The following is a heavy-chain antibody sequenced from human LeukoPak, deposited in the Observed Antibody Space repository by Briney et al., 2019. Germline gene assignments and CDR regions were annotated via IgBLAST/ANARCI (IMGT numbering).Heavy chain of an antibody. D-gene: IGHD3-3*01. CDR3: ASNDFWSGYYAFEI. J-gene: IGHJ3*02. CDR2: MYYSGGT. V-gene: IGHV4-39*01. CDR1: GGSISSSSYY. Sequence: PSETLSLTCTVSGGSISSSSYYWGWIRQPPGKGLEWIGSMYYSGGTFYNPSLKCRVTISVDTSRNQFSLKLRSVTAADTAPYYCASNDFWSGYYAFEIWGQGTMVTVFS.